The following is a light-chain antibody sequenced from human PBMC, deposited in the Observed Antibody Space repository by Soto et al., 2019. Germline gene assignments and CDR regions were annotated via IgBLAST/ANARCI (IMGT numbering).Light chain of an antibody. V-gene: IGKV3-20*01. J-gene: IGKJ2*01. CDR2: GAS. CDR3: QQFGGSPMYT. CDR1: HSLSSNF. Sequence: EIVLTQSPDTLSLSPGERATLSCRASHSLSSNFFAWYQQKPGQAPRLLIYGASTRATDIPDRFSGSGSGTDFTLTISRLEPEDFAVYYCQQFGGSPMYTFGQGTKLEIK.